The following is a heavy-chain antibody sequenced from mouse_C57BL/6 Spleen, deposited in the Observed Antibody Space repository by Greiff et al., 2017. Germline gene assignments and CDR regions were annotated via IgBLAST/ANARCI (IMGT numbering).Heavy chain of an antibody. D-gene: IGHD2-4*01. CDR3: ARAYDYPYEAMAY. Sequence: QVQLQQSGAELVKPGASVKLSCKASGYTFTSYWMHWVKQRPGQGLEWIGMIHPNSGSTNYNEKFKIKATLTVDTSSSTAYMQLSSLTSEDSAVYYCARAYDYPYEAMAYWGQATSVSVSS. J-gene: IGHJ4*01. V-gene: IGHV1-64*01. CDR1: GYTFTSYW. CDR2: IHPNSGST.